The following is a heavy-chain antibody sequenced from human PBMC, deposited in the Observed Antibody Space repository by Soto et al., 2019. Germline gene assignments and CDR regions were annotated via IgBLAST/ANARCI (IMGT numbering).Heavy chain of an antibody. V-gene: IGHV3-30*18. CDR1: GFTFRSYG. Sequence: GGSLRLSCAASGFTFRSYGMHWVRQAPGKGLEWVAVISYDGSNKYYADSVKGRFTISRDNSKKTLYLRMNSLRLEDTAVYYCAKVPAPNDAFDIWGQGTMGTVSS. CDR2: ISYDGSNK. CDR3: AKVPAPNDAFDI. J-gene: IGHJ3*02. D-gene: IGHD6-25*01.